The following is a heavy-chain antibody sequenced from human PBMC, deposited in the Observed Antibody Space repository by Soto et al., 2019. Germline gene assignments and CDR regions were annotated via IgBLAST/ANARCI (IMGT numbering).Heavy chain of an antibody. J-gene: IGHJ4*02. CDR2: TIPLLNVA. Sequence: QVQLVQSGAEVKKPGSSVKVSCKASGGTFSTSTFTWVRQAPGQGLEWMGRTIPLLNVADYAQDFQGRLTITEDRSTSTNYMELTSLTSKDTAVYYCARDSPIGSSFSGYDAIDSWGQGTLVTVSS. D-gene: IGHD5-12*01. CDR3: ARDSPIGSSFSGYDAIDS. CDR1: GGTFSTST. V-gene: IGHV1-69*08.